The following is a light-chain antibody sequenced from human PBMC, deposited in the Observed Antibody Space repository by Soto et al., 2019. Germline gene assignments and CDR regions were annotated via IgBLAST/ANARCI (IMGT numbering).Light chain of an antibody. CDR3: QQSGRSLWT. CDR1: QVVSTSY. CDR2: GAS. J-gene: IGKJ1*01. V-gene: IGKV3-20*01. Sequence: EIVLTQSPGTLSLSPGERVTLSCRASQVVSTSYLAWYQQKPDQAPRLLIYGASSRATGIPDRFSGSASGTDFTLTINRLEPEDFAVYYCQQSGRSLWTFGQGTKVEIK.